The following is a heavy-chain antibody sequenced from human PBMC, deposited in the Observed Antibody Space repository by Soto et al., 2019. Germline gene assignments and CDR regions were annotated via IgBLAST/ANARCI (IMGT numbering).Heavy chain of an antibody. Sequence: VQLVQSGAEVKEPGASVKVSCKASGYTFTDYRMHWVRQAPGQGLEWMGMINPSGGSTTYAQKFQGRVTMTRDTSKTTVYMELSSLRSAGTAVCYCARERGAWGQGTLVTVSS. V-gene: IGHV1-46*01. D-gene: IGHD1-26*01. J-gene: IGHJ4*02. CDR3: ARERGA. CDR1: GYTFTDYR. CDR2: INPSGGST.